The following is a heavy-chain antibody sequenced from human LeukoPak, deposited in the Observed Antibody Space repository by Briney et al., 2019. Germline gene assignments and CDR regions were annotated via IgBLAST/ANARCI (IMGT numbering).Heavy chain of an antibody. CDR1: GASVGSAGYH. V-gene: IGHV4-61*08. J-gene: IGHJ4*02. CDR2: IYYISNT. D-gene: IGHD1-26*01. Sequence: PSVTLSLTCTVSGASVGSAGYHWSWIRQPPGGGLEWIGYIYYISNTNYNPSLKSRVTMSVDPSKNQFSLKLNSVTAADTAVYYCARTQSQSGSYRYYFGYWGQGTLVTVSS. CDR3: ARTQSQSGSYRYYFGY.